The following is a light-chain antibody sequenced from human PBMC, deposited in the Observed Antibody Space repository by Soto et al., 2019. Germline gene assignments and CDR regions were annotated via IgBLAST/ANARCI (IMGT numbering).Light chain of an antibody. CDR2: EVS. V-gene: IGLV2-8*01. Sequence: QSVLTQPPSASGSPGQSVTTSCTGTSSDVGGYNYVSWYQQHPGKAPKLMIYEVSKRPSGVPDRFSGSKSGNTASLTVSGLQAEDEADYYCSSYAGSNVFGTGTKLTVL. J-gene: IGLJ1*01. CDR3: SSYAGSNV. CDR1: SSDVGGYNY.